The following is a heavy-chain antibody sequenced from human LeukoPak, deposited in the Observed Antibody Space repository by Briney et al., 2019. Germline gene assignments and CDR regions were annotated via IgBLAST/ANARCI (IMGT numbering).Heavy chain of an antibody. V-gene: IGHV3-48*03. J-gene: IGHJ6*03. D-gene: IGHD6-6*01. CDR3: ARVNQLQYYYYYYMDV. CDR1: GFTFSSYE. CDR2: ISSSGSTI. Sequence: PGGSLRPSCAASGFTFSSYEMNWVRQAPGKGLEWVSYISSSGSTIYYADSVKGRFTISRDNAKNSLYLQMNSLRAEDTAVYYCARVNQLQYYYYYYMDVWGKGTTVTVSS.